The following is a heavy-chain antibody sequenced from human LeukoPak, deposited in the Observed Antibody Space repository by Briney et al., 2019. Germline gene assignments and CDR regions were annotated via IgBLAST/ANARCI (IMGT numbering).Heavy chain of an antibody. CDR3: ARGMYSSSWYDY. CDR2: MNPNSGNT. Sequence: ASVKVSCKASGGTFSSYAINWVRQATGQGLEWMGWMNPNSGNTGYAQKFQGRVTMTRNTSISTAYMELSSLRSEDTAVYYCARGMYSSSWYDYWGQGTLVTVSS. D-gene: IGHD6-13*01. CDR1: GGTFSSYA. V-gene: IGHV1-8*02. J-gene: IGHJ4*02.